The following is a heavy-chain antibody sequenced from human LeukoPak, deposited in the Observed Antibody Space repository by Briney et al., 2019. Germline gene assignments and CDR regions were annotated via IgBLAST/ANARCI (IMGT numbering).Heavy chain of an antibody. CDR1: GYTFTGYY. CDR2: INPNSGGT. Sequence: ASVKVSCKSSGYTFTGYYMHWVRQAPGQGLGWMGRINPNSGGTNYSHKFHSRVTMTRDTSISTAYMELSRLRSDDTGVYYCARMLGIVVAGTHFDYWGQGTLVTVSS. J-gene: IGHJ4*02. D-gene: IGHD6-19*01. CDR3: ARMLGIVVAGTHFDY. V-gene: IGHV1-2*05.